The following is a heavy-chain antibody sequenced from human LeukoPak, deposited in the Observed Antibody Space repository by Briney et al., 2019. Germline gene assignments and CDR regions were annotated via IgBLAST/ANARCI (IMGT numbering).Heavy chain of an antibody. Sequence: GRSLRLSCAASGFSFRTFGMHWVRQAPGRGLEWVAVIWYDGSNKYYADSVKGRFTISTDDAKNSLYLQMNSLRDEDTAVYYCARDMYFDYWGQGALVTVSS. V-gene: IGHV3-33*08. CDR3: ARDMYFDY. J-gene: IGHJ4*02. D-gene: IGHD2-8*01. CDR2: IWYDGSNK. CDR1: GFSFRTFG.